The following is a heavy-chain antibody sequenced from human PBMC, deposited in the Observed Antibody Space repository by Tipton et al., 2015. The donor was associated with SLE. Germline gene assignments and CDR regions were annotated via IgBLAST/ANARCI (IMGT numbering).Heavy chain of an antibody. CDR1: GGSISGSNYY. Sequence: TLSLTCTVSGGSISGSNYYWDWIRQPPGKGPEWIGRITNNGNTYYIPSLQSRVTMSVDTSKNHFSLKLRSVTAADTDVYYWARHGTNDGRNWFDPWGQGTPGTVSS. CDR3: ARHGTNDGRNWFDP. V-gene: IGHV4-39*01. D-gene: IGHD2-8*01. J-gene: IGHJ5*02. CDR2: ITNNGNT.